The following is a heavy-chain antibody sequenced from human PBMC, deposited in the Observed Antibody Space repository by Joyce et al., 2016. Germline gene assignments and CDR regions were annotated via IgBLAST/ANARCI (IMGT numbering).Heavy chain of an antibody. CDR2: ISADSRST. CDR3: ARIRTSRYDSFDI. V-gene: IGHV3-74*01. Sequence: EEQLVESGGGLVQPGGSLRLSCAASGFSFNKFWMHWVRQAPGKGLEWVSSISADSRSTTYADSVKGRLDMSRDNANNVLYLQMDSLRVEDTAIYYCARIRTSRYDSFDIWGRGTMVTVSS. J-gene: IGHJ3*02. CDR1: GFSFNKFW. D-gene: IGHD2-2*01.